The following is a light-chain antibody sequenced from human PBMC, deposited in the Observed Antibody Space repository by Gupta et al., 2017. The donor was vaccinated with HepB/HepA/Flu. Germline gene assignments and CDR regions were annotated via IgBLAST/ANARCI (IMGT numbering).Light chain of an antibody. CDR3: SSYASSSTLGV. Sequence: QSALTQPASVSGSPGQSLIISCTGTISDVGGYNYVYWYQQHPGKAPKLMIYDVSNRPSGVSNRFSGSKSGNTASLTISGLQAEDEADYYCSSYASSSTLGVFGGGTKLTVL. CDR2: DVS. J-gene: IGLJ2*01. CDR1: ISDVGGYNY. V-gene: IGLV2-14*03.